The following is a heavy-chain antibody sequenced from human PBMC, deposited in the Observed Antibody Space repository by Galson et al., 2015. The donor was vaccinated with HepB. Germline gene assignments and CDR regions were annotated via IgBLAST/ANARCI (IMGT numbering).Heavy chain of an antibody. J-gene: IGHJ4*02. CDR3: ARQHDTSGYYPY. D-gene: IGHD3-22*01. CDR2: IIPLFGPA. V-gene: IGHV1-69*13. Sequence: SVKVSCKASGVTFSNYAISWLRQAPGQGPEWMGGIIPLFGPANYAQKLQGRVTITADESTSTTYMELSSLRSEDTALYYCARQHDTSGYYPYWGQGTLVTVSS. CDR1: GVTFSNYA.